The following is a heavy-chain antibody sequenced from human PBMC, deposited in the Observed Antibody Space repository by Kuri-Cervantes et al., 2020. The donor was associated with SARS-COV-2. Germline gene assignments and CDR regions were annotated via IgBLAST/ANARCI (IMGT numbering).Heavy chain of an antibody. CDR2: INSDGSST. CDR3: ARARGEYDFWSGYYPSYYYYYGMDV. CDR1: GFTFSSYW. Sequence: GESLKISCAASGFTFSSYWMHWVRQAPGKGLVWVSRINSDGSSTSYADSVKGRFTISRDNAKNTLYLQMNSLRAEDTAVYYCARARGEYDFWSGYYPSYYYYYGMDVWGQGTTVTVSS. D-gene: IGHD3-3*01. J-gene: IGHJ6*02. V-gene: IGHV3-74*01.